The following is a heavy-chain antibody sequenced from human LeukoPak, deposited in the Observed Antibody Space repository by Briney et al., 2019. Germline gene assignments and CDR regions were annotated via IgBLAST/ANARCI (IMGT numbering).Heavy chain of an antibody. CDR3: ARGLDVVVPAAIEGSGSYYDY. CDR1: GFTFSGYW. D-gene: IGHD2-2*01. J-gene: IGHJ4*02. CDR2: IKQDGSEK. V-gene: IGHV3-7*01. Sequence: GGSLRLSCAASGFTFSGYWMSWVRQAPGKGLEWVANIKQDGSEKYYVDSVKGRFTISRDNAKNSLYLQMNSLRAEDTAVYYCARGLDVVVPAAIEGSGSYYDYWGQGTLVTVSS.